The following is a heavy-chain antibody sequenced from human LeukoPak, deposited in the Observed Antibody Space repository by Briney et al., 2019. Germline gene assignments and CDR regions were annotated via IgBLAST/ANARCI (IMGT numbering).Heavy chain of an antibody. CDR1: GFTFSSYG. J-gene: IGHJ4*02. CDR2: IRYDGSNK. D-gene: IGHD2-2*01. Sequence: GGSLRLSCAASGFTFSSYGMHWVRQAPGKGLEWVAFIRYDGSNKYYADSVKGRFTISRDNSKNTLYLQMNSLRAEDTAVYYCANGGDEDIVVVPAANPISPGFDYWGQGTLVTVSS. V-gene: IGHV3-30*02. CDR3: ANGGDEDIVVVPAANPISPGFDY.